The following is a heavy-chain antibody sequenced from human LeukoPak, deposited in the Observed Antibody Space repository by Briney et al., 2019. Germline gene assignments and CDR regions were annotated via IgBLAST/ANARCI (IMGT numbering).Heavy chain of an antibody. D-gene: IGHD3-22*01. CDR3: ATYSSLNRREFQF. J-gene: IGHJ1*01. CDR1: GFTFSTYW. CDR2: IKTDGSEK. V-gene: IGHV3-7*01. Sequence: GGSVRLSCAASGFTFSTYWMSWVRQAPGKGLQWVANIKTDGSEKYYVDSVKGRFTISRDNAKNSLYLQMNSLRAEDTAVYYCATYSSLNRREFQFWGQGTLLTVSS.